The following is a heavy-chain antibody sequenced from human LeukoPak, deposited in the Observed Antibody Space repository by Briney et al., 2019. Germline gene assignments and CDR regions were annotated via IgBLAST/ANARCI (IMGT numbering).Heavy chain of an antibody. CDR3: AKDDAGFGEDFDS. J-gene: IGHJ4*02. CDR2: ISASGRTT. CDR1: GFPFRNYS. D-gene: IGHD3-10*01. Sequence: GGSLRPSCTTSGFPFRNYSMNWVRQAPGRGQQWVSAISASGRTTKYADPVKGRFTISRDNSRNTLYLHIDSLRPDDTALYFCAKDDAGFGEDFDSWGQGTLVIVSS. V-gene: IGHV3-23*01.